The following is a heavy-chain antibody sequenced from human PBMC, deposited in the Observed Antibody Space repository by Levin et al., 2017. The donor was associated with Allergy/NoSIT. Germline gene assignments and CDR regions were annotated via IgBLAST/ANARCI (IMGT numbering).Heavy chain of an antibody. V-gene: IGHV3-53*01. D-gene: IGHD5-12*01. CDR2: IYSGGNT. J-gene: IGHJ5*02. CDR1: GFTVSSSY. Sequence: GGSLRLSCAASGFTVSSSYMTWVRQAPGKGLEWVSLIYSGGNTYYADSVKGRFTISRDKSENTLYLQMSSLRAEDTAVYYCARAGDGYSAYDWDLWGQGTLVTVSS. CDR3: ARAGDGYSAYDWDL.